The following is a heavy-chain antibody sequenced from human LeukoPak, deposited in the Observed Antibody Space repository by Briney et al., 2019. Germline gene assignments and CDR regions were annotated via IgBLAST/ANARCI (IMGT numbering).Heavy chain of an antibody. V-gene: IGHV1-18*01. CDR1: GYTFTSYG. CDR2: ISAYNGNT. J-gene: IGHJ4*02. D-gene: IGHD3-10*01. Sequence: EASVKVSCKASGYTFTSYGISWVRQAPGQGLEWMGWISAYNGNTNYAQKLQGRVTMTTDTSTSTAYMELRSLRSDDTAVYYCARGRHGPGYYGSGSYYPTSFDYWGQGTPVTVSS. CDR3: ARGRHGPGYYGSGSYYPTSFDY.